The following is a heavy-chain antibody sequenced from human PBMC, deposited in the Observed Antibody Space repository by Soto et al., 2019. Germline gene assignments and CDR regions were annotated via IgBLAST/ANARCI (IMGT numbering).Heavy chain of an antibody. CDR1: GFIFSDSA. J-gene: IGHJ6*02. Sequence: EVQVVESGGGLVQPGGSLKLSCAASGFIFSDSARHWVRQASGKGPEWVGRIRSKANNYATAYTASVKGRFTISRDDSKNTAYLQMNSLKTEDTAVYYCTRHLMDVWGQGTTVTVSS. V-gene: IGHV3-73*01. CDR2: IRSKANNYAT. CDR3: TRHLMDV.